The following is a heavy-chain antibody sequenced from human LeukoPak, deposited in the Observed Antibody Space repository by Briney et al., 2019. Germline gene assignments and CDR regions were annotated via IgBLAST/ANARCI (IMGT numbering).Heavy chain of an antibody. CDR1: GWSLNDYY. Sequence: PSETLSLTRAVYGWSLNDYYWNWSPQPPGKGREWIGEINARGDTNYNPSLKSRVTISVDTSKKQFSLRVTALIAAGTALYYCARGQVPTARGYNWFDPWGQGTLATVSS. V-gene: IGHV4-34*01. D-gene: IGHD2-2*01. CDR3: ARGQVPTARGYNWFDP. CDR2: INARGDT. J-gene: IGHJ5*02.